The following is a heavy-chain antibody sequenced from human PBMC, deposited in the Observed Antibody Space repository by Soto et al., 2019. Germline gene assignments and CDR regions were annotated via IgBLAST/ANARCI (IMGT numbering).Heavy chain of an antibody. CDR1: GFSFSSYW. CDR2: IKQDGSEK. J-gene: IGHJ4*02. V-gene: IGHV3-7*01. CDR3: ARAAWSDEGWDH. D-gene: IGHD1-26*01. Sequence: EVQLVESGGGLVQPGGSLRLSCAASGFSFSSYWMSWVRQAPGKGLEWVANIKQDGSEKYYVDSVKGRFTISRDNPRKSLFLQMNSLRADDAAVYYCARAAWSDEGWDHWGQGILVTVSS.